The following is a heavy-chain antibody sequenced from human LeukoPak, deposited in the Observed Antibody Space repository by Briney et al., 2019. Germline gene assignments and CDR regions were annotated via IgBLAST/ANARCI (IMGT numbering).Heavy chain of an antibody. CDR2: ISGSGGST. D-gene: IGHD3-10*01. J-gene: IGHJ4*02. Sequence: PGGSLRLSCAASGFTFSSYGMSWVRQAPGKGLEWVSAISGSGGSTYYADSVKGRFTISRDNAKNSLSLQMNSLRDEDTAVYHCAKYHYGSGTSFGYWGQGILVTVSS. CDR1: GFTFSSYG. V-gene: IGHV3-23*01. CDR3: AKYHYGSGTSFGY.